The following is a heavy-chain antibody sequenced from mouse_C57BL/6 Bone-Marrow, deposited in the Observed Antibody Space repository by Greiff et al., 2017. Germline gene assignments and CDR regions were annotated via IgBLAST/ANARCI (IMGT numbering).Heavy chain of an antibody. CDR1: GYTFTSYW. CDR3: ARSGAYYSNYVLCDY. CDR2: IYPGSGST. V-gene: IGHV1-55*01. D-gene: IGHD2-5*01. J-gene: IGHJ2*01. Sequence: QVQLQQPGAELVKPGASVKMSCKASGYTFTSYWITWVKQRPGQGLEWIGDIYPGSGSTNYNEKFKSKATLTVDTSSSTAYMQLSSLTSEDSAVXYCARSGAYYSNYVLCDYWGQGTTLTVSS.